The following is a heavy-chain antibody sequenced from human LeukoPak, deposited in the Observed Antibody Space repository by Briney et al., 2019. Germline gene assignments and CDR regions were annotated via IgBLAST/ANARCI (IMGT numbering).Heavy chain of an antibody. D-gene: IGHD2-2*01. Sequence: ASVKVSCTVSGYTFTDYYMHWVQQAPGKGLEWMGLVDPEDGETIYAEKFQGRVTITADTSTDTAYMELSSLRSEDTAVYYCATTPLYCSSTSCPGGYWGQGTLVTVSS. CDR1: GYTFTDYY. CDR3: ATTPLYCSSTSCPGGY. J-gene: IGHJ4*02. CDR2: VDPEDGET. V-gene: IGHV1-69-2*01.